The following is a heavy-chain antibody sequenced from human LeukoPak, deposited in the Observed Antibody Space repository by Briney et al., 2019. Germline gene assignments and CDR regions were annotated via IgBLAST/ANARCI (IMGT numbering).Heavy chain of an antibody. CDR2: INSCGST. D-gene: IGHD6-13*01. CDR3: ARDSGAAAGTGYYYYGMDV. Sequence: GGSLRLSCAASGFTVSSNHMTWVRQAPGKGLEWVSVINSCGSTYYADSVKGRFTISRDNSKNTLYLQMNSLRAEDTAVYYCARDSGAAAGTGYYYYGMDVWGQGTTVTVSS. J-gene: IGHJ6*02. V-gene: IGHV3-66*01. CDR1: GFTVSSNH.